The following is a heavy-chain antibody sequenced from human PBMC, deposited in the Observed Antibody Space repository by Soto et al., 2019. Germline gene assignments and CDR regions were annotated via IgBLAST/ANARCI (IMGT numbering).Heavy chain of an antibody. CDR3: ARDRYSSSWYWFDP. D-gene: IGHD6-13*01. CDR2: LSAYNGNT. Sequence: ASVKVSCKASGYTFTSYGISWVRQAPGQGLEWMGWLSAYNGNTNYAQKLQGRVTMTTDTSTSTAYMELRSLRSDDTAVYYCARDRYSSSWYWFDPWGQGTLVTVSS. J-gene: IGHJ5*02. V-gene: IGHV1-18*01. CDR1: GYTFTSYG.